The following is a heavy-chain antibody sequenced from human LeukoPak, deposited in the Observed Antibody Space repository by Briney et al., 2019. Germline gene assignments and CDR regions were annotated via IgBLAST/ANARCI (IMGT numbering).Heavy chain of an antibody. V-gene: IGHV1-69*05. J-gene: IGHJ3*02. D-gene: IGHD3-22*01. Sequence: SVKVSCKPSGGTFSSYAISWVRQAPGQGLEWMGGIIPIFGTANYAQKFQGRVTITTDESTSTAYMELSSLRSEDTAVYYCARASMIVVVNDAFDTWGQGTMVTVSS. CDR1: GGTFSSYA. CDR3: ARASMIVVVNDAFDT. CDR2: IIPIFGTA.